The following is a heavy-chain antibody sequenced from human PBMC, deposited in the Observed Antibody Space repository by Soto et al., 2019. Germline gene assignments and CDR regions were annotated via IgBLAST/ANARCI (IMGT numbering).Heavy chain of an antibody. Sequence: GGSLRLSCAASGFTVSSNYMSWVRQAPGKGLEWVSGFYSGDSTYYADSVKGRFTISRDKSKNTLYLQVNSLRAEDTAVYFCARAKGYTYGYFYFDYWGQGTLVTVSS. CDR3: ARAKGYTYGYFYFDY. V-gene: IGHV3-53*01. CDR2: FYSGDST. CDR1: GFTVSSNY. D-gene: IGHD5-18*01. J-gene: IGHJ4*02.